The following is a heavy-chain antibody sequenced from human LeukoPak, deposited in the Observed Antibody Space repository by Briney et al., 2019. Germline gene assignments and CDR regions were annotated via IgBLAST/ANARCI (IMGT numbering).Heavy chain of an antibody. CDR3: ARMRAFGGVIVDFDY. CDR1: GFTFSSYA. D-gene: IGHD3-16*02. Sequence: GGSLRLSCAASGFTFSSYAMSWVRQAPGKGLEWVANIKQDGSGKYYVDSVKGRFTISRDNAKNSLYLQMNSLRAEDTAVYYCARMRAFGGVIVDFDYWGQGTLVTVSS. J-gene: IGHJ4*02. CDR2: IKQDGSGK. V-gene: IGHV3-7*01.